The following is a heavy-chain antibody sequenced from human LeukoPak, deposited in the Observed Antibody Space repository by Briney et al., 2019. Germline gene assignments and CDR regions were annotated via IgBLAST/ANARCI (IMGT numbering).Heavy chain of an antibody. CDR1: GFTFSSYG. D-gene: IGHD3-10*02. CDR3: AELGITMIGGV. V-gene: IGHV3-23*01. CDR2: ISGSGGST. J-gene: IGHJ6*04. Sequence: GGTLRLSCAASGFTFSSYGMSWVRQAPGKGLEWVSAISGSGGSTYYADSVKGRLTISRDNSKNTLYLQMNSLRAEDTAVYYCAELGITMIGGVWGKGTTVTISS.